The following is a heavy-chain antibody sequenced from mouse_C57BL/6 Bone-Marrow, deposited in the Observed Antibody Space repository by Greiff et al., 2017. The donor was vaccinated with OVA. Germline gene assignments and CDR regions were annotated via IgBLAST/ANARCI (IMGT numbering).Heavy chain of an antibody. Sequence: QVQLKQPGAELVKPGASVKLSCKASGYTFTSYWMHWVKQRPGQGLEWIGMIHPNSGSTNYNEKFKSKATLTVDKSSSTAYMQLSSLTSEDSAVYYCFPYYGSRKDYFDYWGQGTTLTVSS. D-gene: IGHD1-1*01. CDR1: GYTFTSYW. CDR3: FPYYGSRKDYFDY. V-gene: IGHV1-64*01. J-gene: IGHJ2*01. CDR2: IHPNSGST.